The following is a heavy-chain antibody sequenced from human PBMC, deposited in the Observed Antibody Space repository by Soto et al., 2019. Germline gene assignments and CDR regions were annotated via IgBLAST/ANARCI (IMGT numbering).Heavy chain of an antibody. CDR2: ISSNGGST. CDR3: ARAWRDDGGELKDY. D-gene: IGHD2-21*01. CDR1: GFTFSSYA. V-gene: IGHV3-64*01. Sequence: PGGSLRLSCAASGFTFSSYAMHWVRQAPGKGLEYVSAISSNGGSTYYANSVKGRFTISRDNSKNTLYLQMGSLRAEDMAVYYCARAWRDDGGELKDYWGQGTLVTVSS. J-gene: IGHJ4*02.